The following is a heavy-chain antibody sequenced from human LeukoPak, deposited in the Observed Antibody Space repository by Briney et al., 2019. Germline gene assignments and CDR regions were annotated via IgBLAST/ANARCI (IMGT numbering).Heavy chain of an antibody. CDR3: ARGIGYSYGSWFDP. CDR1: GFTFSSYS. CDR2: ISSCSSYI. V-gene: IGHV3-21*01. Sequence: GGSLRLSCAASGFTFSSYSMNWVRQAPGKGLEWVSSISSCSSYIYYADSVKGRFTISRDNAKNSLYLQMNSLRAEDTAVYYCARGIGYSYGSWFDPWGQGTLVTVSS. J-gene: IGHJ5*02. D-gene: IGHD3-10*01.